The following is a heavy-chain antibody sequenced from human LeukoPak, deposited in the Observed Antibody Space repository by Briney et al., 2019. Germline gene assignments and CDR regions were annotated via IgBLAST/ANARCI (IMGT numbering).Heavy chain of an antibody. Sequence: PGGSLRLSCAASGFTFSSYAMSWVRQAPGKGLEWVSAISGSGGSTYYADSVKGRFTISRDNSKNTLYLQMNSLRAEDTAVYYCAKVVGGYYYDSSGYFDYWGQGTLLTVSS. CDR2: ISGSGGST. D-gene: IGHD3-22*01. CDR3: AKVVGGYYYDSSGYFDY. CDR1: GFTFSSYA. V-gene: IGHV3-23*01. J-gene: IGHJ4*02.